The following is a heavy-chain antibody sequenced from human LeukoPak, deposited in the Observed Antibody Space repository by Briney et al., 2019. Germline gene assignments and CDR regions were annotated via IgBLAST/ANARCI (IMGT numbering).Heavy chain of an antibody. V-gene: IGHV4-61*02. CDR1: GGSISSGSYY. CDR2: IYTSGST. D-gene: IGHD6-19*01. Sequence: SQTLSLTCTVSGGSISSGSYYWSWIRQPAGKGLEWIGRIYTSGSTYYNPSLKSRVTISVDTSKNQFSLKLSSVTAADTAVYYCASAYRKQWLVACFDYWGQGTLVTVSS. J-gene: IGHJ4*02. CDR3: ASAYRKQWLVACFDY.